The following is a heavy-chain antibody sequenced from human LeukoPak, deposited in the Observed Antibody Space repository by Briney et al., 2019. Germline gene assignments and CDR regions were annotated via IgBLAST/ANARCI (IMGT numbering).Heavy chain of an antibody. CDR2: IYTSGST. Sequence: SQTLSLTCTVSGGSISSGSYYWSWLRQPAGKGLEWIGRIYTSGSTNYNPSLKSRVTISVDTSKNQFSLKLSSVTAADTAVYYCARDTADWDAFDIWGQGTMVTVSS. J-gene: IGHJ3*02. D-gene: IGHD3-9*01. V-gene: IGHV4-61*02. CDR1: GGSISSGSYY. CDR3: ARDTADWDAFDI.